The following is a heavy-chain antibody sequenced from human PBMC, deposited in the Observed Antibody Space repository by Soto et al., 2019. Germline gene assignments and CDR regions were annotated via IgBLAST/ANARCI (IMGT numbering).Heavy chain of an antibody. V-gene: IGHV1-3*01. Sequence: ASVKVSCKASGYTFISYAMHWVRQAPGQGLEWMGWINAGDGNTKHSQKFQGRVTITRDTLASTAYMELSSLRSEDTAVYYCAPLSSGSTGYWGQGTLVTVSS. J-gene: IGHJ4*02. CDR2: INAGDGNT. CDR3: APLSSGSTGY. CDR1: GYTFISYA. D-gene: IGHD6-19*01.